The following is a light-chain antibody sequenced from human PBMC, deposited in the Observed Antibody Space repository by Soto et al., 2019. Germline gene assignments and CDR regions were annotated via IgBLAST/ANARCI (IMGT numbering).Light chain of an antibody. CDR1: QSVTSN. CDR2: GAS. CDR3: QQYNKWPPYT. Sequence: IVMTQSPATLSVSPGARATLSCRASQSVTSNLAWYQQKPGQAPRLLIYGASTRATGIPVRFSGSGSGTEFTLTISSLQSEDFAVYYCQQYNKWPPYTFGQGTKVDIK. J-gene: IGKJ2*01. V-gene: IGKV3-15*01.